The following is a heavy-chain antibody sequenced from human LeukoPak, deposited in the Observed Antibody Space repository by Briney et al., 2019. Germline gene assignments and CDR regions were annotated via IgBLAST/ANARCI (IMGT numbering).Heavy chain of an antibody. CDR1: GYTFTTYD. Sequence: ASVKVSCKASGYTFTTYDINWVRQATGQGLEWMGWMNPNSGNTGYAQKFQGRVTITRNTSISTAYMELSSLRSEDTAMYYCTRGVGVDLLSEYYYYYYMDVWGKGTTATVSS. J-gene: IGHJ6*03. CDR2: MNPNSGNT. CDR3: TRGVGVDLLSEYYYYYYMDV. V-gene: IGHV1-8*03. D-gene: IGHD1-26*01.